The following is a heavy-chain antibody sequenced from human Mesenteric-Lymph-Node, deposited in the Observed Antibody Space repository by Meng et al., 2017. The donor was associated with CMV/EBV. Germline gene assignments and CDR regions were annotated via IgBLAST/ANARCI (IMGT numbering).Heavy chain of an antibody. CDR1: GYSISSGYY. V-gene: IGHV4-38-2*02. J-gene: IGHJ5*02. Sequence: SETLSLTCTVSGYSISSGYYWGWIRQPPGKGLEWIGSIYHSGSTYYNPSLKSRVTISVDTSKNQFSLKLSSVTAADTAVYYCARSSITIFGVVIPFDPWGQGTLVTVSS. CDR2: IYHSGST. D-gene: IGHD3-3*01. CDR3: ARSSITIFGVVIPFDP.